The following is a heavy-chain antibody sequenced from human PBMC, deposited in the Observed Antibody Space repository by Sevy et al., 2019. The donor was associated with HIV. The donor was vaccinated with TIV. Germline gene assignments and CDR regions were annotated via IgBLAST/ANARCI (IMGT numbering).Heavy chain of an antibody. V-gene: IGHV4-34*01. CDR2: VDHSGGT. D-gene: IGHD5-12*01. CDR3: TRVRSPKRVLLLYSGYDHMTGHFFDY. CDR1: GESVSSSY. Sequence: SETLSLTCAVYGESVSSSYWTWIRQPPGGGLDWVGEVDHSGGTSYNPSHKSGATVSLDTSKRQFALKLTSVTAADTVVYFWTRVRSPKRVLLLYSGYDHMTGHFFDYWGQGALVTVSS. J-gene: IGHJ4*02.